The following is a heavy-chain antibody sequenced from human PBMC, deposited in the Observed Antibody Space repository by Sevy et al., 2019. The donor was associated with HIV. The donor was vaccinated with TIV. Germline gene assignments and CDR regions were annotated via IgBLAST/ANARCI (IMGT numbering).Heavy chain of an antibody. J-gene: IGHJ4*02. CDR2: ISYDGRNNK. CDR3: ARDRGESLSSAFDY. CDR1: GFTFSNYR. D-gene: IGHD3-10*01. V-gene: IGHV3-30*04. Sequence: GGSLRLSCAASGFTFSNYRMHWVRQAPGKGLGWVAVISYDGRNNKYNADSVKSRFTISRDNSKNKMYLQMNSLRAEDTAIYYCARDRGESLSSAFDYWGQGTLVTVSS.